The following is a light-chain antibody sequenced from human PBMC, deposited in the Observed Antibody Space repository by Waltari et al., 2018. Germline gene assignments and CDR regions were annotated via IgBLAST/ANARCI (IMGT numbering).Light chain of an antibody. Sequence: DIQMTQSPSSLSASVGDRVTITCRASQGIRDYVAWYQQKPGKVPKLLIFAASTLQSGGPSRFSGSGSGTEFTLTISILQPEDVATYYCQKCNSAPFTFGPGTKVDIK. CDR3: QKCNSAPFT. CDR1: QGIRDY. CDR2: AAS. J-gene: IGKJ3*01. V-gene: IGKV1-27*01.